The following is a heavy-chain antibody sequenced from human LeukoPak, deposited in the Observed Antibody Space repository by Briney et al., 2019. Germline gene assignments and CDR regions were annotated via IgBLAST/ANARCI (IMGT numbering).Heavy chain of an antibody. CDR1: GFTFSSYE. J-gene: IGHJ5*02. D-gene: IGHD2-2*01. V-gene: IGHV3-48*03. Sequence: GGSLRLSCAASGFTFSSYEMNWVRQAPGKGLEWVSYISSSGSTIYYADSVKGRFTISRDNAKNSLYLQMNSLRAEDAAVYYCARLIVPAAMLDWFDPWGQGTLVIVSS. CDR2: ISSSGSTI. CDR3: ARLIVPAAMLDWFDP.